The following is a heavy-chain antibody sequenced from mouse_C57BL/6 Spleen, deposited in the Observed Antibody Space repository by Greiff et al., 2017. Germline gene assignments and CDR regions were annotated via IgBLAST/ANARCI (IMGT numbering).Heavy chain of an antibody. CDR3: TGGLWETPWFAY. CDR2: IDPENGDT. D-gene: IGHD6-1*01. Sequence: VQLQQSGAELVRPGASVKLSCTASGFNIKDDYMHWVKQRPEQGLEWIGWIDPENGDTEYASKFQGKATITADTSSNTAYLQLSSLTSEDTAVYYCTGGLWETPWFAYWGQGTLVTVSA. CDR1: GFNIKDDY. J-gene: IGHJ3*01. V-gene: IGHV14-4*01.